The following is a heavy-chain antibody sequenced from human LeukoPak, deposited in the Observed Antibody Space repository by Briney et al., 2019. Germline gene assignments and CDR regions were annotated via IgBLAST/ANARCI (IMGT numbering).Heavy chain of an antibody. D-gene: IGHD6-6*01. CDR3: AGSPWDGIRGVGSDYLDY. V-gene: IGHV3-53*01. J-gene: IGHJ4*02. Sequence: AGGSLRLSCAASGFIVSNNFMSWVRQAPGKGLEWVSVLYSAGSTFYVDSVKGRFTISRDNSKNMLFLQMNSLRVEDTAIYYCAGSPWDGIRGVGSDYLDYWGRGTLVTVPS. CDR2: LYSAGST. CDR1: GFIVSNNF.